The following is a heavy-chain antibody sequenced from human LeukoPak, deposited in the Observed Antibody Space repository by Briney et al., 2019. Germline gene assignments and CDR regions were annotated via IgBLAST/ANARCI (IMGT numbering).Heavy chain of an antibody. D-gene: IGHD5-24*01. V-gene: IGHV4-39*07. J-gene: IGHJ3*01. Sequence: SETLSLTCTVSGGSISNSSYYWGWIRQPPGKGLEWIGSMYYSGSTYYNPSLKSRATISVDTSKNQFSLKLSSVTAADTAVYYCAREGRDGYNYAFDFWGHGTMVTVSS. CDR1: GGSISNSSYY. CDR2: MYYSGST. CDR3: AREGRDGYNYAFDF.